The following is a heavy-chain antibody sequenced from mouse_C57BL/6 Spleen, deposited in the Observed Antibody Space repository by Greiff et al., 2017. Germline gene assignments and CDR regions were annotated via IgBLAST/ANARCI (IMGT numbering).Heavy chain of an antibody. Sequence: QVQLQQSGAELVRPGTSVKVSCKASGYAFTNYLIEWVKQRPGQGLEWIGVINPGSGGTNYNEKFKGKATLTADKSSSTAYMQLSSLTSEDSAVYFCAARVYGPYAMDYWGQGTSVTVSS. CDR2: INPGSGGT. CDR1: GYAFTNYL. D-gene: IGHD2-10*02. V-gene: IGHV1-54*01. J-gene: IGHJ4*01. CDR3: AARVYGPYAMDY.